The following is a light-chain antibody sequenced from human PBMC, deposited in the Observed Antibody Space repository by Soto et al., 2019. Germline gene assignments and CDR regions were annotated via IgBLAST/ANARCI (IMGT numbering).Light chain of an antibody. CDR3: QQYNDYSLT. V-gene: IGKV1-5*01. Sequence: DIQMTQSPSTLSASVGDRVTMTCRASQSIDSWLAWYQQKPGEAPNLLIYKASTLKSGVPSRFSGSGSGTEFTLTISSLHPDDFATYYCQQYNDYSLTFGQGTKVDIK. CDR2: KAS. J-gene: IGKJ1*01. CDR1: QSIDSW.